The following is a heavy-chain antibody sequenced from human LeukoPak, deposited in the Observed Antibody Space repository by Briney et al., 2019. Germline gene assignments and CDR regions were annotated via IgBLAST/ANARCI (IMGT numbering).Heavy chain of an antibody. CDR1: GFTVSSNY. D-gene: IGHD4-17*01. CDR3: ARCMTTLTTVCDD. J-gene: IGHJ4*02. CDR2: IYSGGST. Sequence: GGSLRLSCAASGFTVSSNYMSWVRQAPGKGLEWVSVIYSGGSTYYADSVKGRFTISRDNSKNTLYLQMNSLRAEDTAVYYCARCMTTLTTVCDDWGQGTLVTVSS. V-gene: IGHV3-66*01.